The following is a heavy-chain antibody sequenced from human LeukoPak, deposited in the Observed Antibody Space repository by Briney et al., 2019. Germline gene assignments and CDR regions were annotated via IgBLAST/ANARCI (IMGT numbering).Heavy chain of an antibody. CDR2: ISAYNGNT. J-gene: IGHJ3*02. CDR3: ASDRPGVGAPWGAFDI. CDR1: GYTFTSYG. D-gene: IGHD1-26*01. V-gene: IGHV1-18*01. Sequence: ASVKVSCKASGYTFTSYGISWVRQAPGQGLEWMGWISAYNGNTNYAQKLQGRVTMTTDTSTSTAYMELRSLRSDDTAVYYCASDRPGVGAPWGAFDIWGQGTMVTVSS.